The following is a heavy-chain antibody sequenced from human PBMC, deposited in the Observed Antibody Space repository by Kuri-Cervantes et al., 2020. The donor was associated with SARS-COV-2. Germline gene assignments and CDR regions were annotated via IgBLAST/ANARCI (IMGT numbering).Heavy chain of an antibody. V-gene: IGHV4-30-2*01. CDR3: VAAILGVDTGYFQH. J-gene: IGHJ1*01. CDR2: IYQAGST. D-gene: IGHD3-3*01. CDR1: GSSISSGGYS. Sequence: SQTLSLTCAVSGSSISSGGYSWSWIRQPPGKGLEWIGSIYQAGSTFYNPSLKSRVSISLDRSKNQYSLNLSSVTAADTAVYYCVAAILGVDTGYFQHWGQGTLVTVSS.